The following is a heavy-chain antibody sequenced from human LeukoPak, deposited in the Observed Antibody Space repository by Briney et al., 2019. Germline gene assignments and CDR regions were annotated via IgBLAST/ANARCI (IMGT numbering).Heavy chain of an antibody. V-gene: IGHV3-23*01. J-gene: IGHJ4*02. CDR2: LGGSGVYT. D-gene: IGHD3-10*01. CDR1: GFTFTNYA. Sequence: PGGSLRLSCAASGFTFTNYAMNWVRQAPGKGLEWVSGLGGSGVYTYYADSVKGRFTISRDNSRNTLYLQMNSLRAEDTAVYYCAKLAGGTMARRYFDYWGQGTLVTVSS. CDR3: AKLAGGTMARRYFDY.